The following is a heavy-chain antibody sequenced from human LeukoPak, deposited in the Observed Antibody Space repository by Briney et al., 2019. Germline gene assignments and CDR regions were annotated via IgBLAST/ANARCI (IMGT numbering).Heavy chain of an antibody. Sequence: GASVKVSCKASGYIFSSYGISWVRQAPGQGLEWMGWINTYNGNTNYAQKLQGRVIVTTDTSTSTVYMELRSLRSDDTAVYYCARDGRGSSLHQHWGQGTLVTVSS. J-gene: IGHJ1*01. D-gene: IGHD2-15*01. V-gene: IGHV1-18*01. CDR2: INTYNGNT. CDR1: GYIFSSYG. CDR3: ARDGRGSSLHQH.